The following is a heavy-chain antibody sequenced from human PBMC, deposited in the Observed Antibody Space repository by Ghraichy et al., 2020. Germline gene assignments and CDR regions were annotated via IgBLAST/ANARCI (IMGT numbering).Heavy chain of an antibody. CDR1: GYTFTGYY. CDR2: INPNSGGT. CDR3: ARGEDTAIPGGYYYGMDV. D-gene: IGHD5-18*01. V-gene: IGHV1-2*02. Sequence: ASVKVSCKASGYTFTGYYMHWVRQAPGQGLEWMGWINPNSGGTNYAQKFQGRVTMTRDTSISTAYMELSRLRSDDTAVYYCARGEDTAIPGGYYYGMDVWGQGTTVTVSS. J-gene: IGHJ6*02.